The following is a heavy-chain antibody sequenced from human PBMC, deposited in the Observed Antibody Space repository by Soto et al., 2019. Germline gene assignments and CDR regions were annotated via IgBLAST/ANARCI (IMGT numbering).Heavy chain of an antibody. J-gene: IGHJ6*02. CDR2: IIPIPGTA. CDR3: ARSQGSSTSLEIYYYYYYGMDV. CDR1: GGTFSIYA. Sequence: SVKVSCKASGGTFSIYAIIWVRQAPGQGLEWMGGIIPIPGTANYAQKFQGRVTITADESTSTAYMELSSLRSEDTAVYYCARSQGSSTSLEIYYYYYYGMDVWGQGTTVTVSS. V-gene: IGHV1-69*13. D-gene: IGHD2-2*01.